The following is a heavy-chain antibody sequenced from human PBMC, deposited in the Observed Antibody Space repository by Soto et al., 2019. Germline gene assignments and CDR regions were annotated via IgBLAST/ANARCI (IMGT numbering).Heavy chain of an antibody. Sequence: GESLKISCKGSGDRFTSNWISWVRQMPGKGLEWMGRIDPSDSYTNYSPSFQGHVTISADKSISTAYLQWSSLKASDTAMYYCARRFSSGWDFDYWGQGTVVTVSS. CDR3: ARRFSSGWDFDY. J-gene: IGHJ4*02. CDR1: GDRFTSNW. V-gene: IGHV5-10-1*01. D-gene: IGHD6-19*01. CDR2: IDPSDSYT.